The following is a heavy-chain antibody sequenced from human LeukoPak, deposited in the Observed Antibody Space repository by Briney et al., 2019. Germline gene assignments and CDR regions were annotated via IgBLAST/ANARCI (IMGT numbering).Heavy chain of an antibody. CDR1: GFTFRTYW. CDR3: VREAGSIEDF. J-gene: IGHJ4*02. D-gene: IGHD2-21*01. CDR2: IDQDGTDR. Sequence: PGGSLRLSCAASGFTFRTYWMDWVRQPPGKGLEWVASIDQDGTDRYYVDSVTGRFTISRDNARSSLHLQMNSLRAEDTAVYFCVREAGSIEDFWGQGTQVTVSS. V-gene: IGHV3-7*01.